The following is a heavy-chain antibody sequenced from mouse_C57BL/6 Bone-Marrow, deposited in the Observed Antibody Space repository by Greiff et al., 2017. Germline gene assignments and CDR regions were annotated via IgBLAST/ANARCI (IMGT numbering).Heavy chain of an antibody. CDR2: ILPGSGST. CDR1: GYTFTGYW. Sequence: VKLQESGAELMKPGASVKLSCKATGYTFTGYWIAWVKQRPGNGLEWIGEILPGSGSTNYNETFKGKDTFTADTSSNTANLQLSSLTTEDSAIYYGARGYASAYWGQGTLVTVSA. V-gene: IGHV1-9*01. J-gene: IGHJ3*01. CDR3: ARGYASAY. D-gene: IGHD2-10*02.